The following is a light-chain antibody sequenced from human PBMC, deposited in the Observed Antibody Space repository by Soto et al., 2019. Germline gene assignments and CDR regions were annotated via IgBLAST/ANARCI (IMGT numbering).Light chain of an antibody. Sequence: QSVLTQPPSVSEAPRQRVSISCSGSCSNIGHNAVNWYQQLPGKAPKPLIYYDDLLPSGVSDRFSGSKSGTSASLAISGLQSEDEYDYYCAALDDSLNGVVFGGGTKLTVL. CDR3: AALDDSLNGVV. V-gene: IGLV1-36*01. CDR2: YDD. CDR1: CSNIGHNA. J-gene: IGLJ2*01.